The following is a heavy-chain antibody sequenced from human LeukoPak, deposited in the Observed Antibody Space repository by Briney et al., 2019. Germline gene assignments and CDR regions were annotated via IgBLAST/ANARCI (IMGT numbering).Heavy chain of an antibody. D-gene: IGHD2-2*01. Sequence: ASVTVSCMASVYTFTSYDINWVRQATGQGLEWMGWMNPNSGNTGYAQKFQGRVTMTRNTSISTAYMELSSLRSEDTAVYYCARVGVAAANDYWGQGTLVTVS. V-gene: IGHV1-8*01. J-gene: IGHJ4*02. CDR3: ARVGVAAANDY. CDR2: MNPNSGNT. CDR1: VYTFTSYD.